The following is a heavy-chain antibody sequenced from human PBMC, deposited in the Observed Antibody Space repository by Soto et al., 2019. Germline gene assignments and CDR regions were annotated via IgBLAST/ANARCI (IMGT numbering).Heavy chain of an antibody. Sequence: QVQLVQSGAEVKKPGSSVKVSCKASGGTFSSYAISWVRQAPGQGLEWMGGIIPIFGTANYAQKFQGRVTITADESTSTAYMELSSLRSEDTAVYYCARDPGIAAAGNYYYYGMDVWGQGTTVTVSS. CDR2: IIPIFGTA. D-gene: IGHD6-13*01. CDR3: ARDPGIAAAGNYYYYGMDV. V-gene: IGHV1-69*12. J-gene: IGHJ6*02. CDR1: GGTFSSYA.